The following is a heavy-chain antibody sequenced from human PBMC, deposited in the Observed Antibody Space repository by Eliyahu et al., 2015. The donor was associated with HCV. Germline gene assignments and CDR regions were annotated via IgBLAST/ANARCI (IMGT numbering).Heavy chain of an antibody. V-gene: IGHV1-2*06. CDR3: ARVGIGELWDAMDV. CDR1: GYTFXAYY. J-gene: IGHJ6*02. D-gene: IGHD3-10*01. Sequence: QVQLVQSGADVKKPGASVKVSCKASGYTFXAYYIFWVRQAPGQGLEWMGRISPNSGDTNYAQKFQGRVTMTRDTAISTAYMDLSSLRSDDTAVYYCARVGIGELWDAMDVWGQGTTVTVSS. CDR2: ISPNSGDT.